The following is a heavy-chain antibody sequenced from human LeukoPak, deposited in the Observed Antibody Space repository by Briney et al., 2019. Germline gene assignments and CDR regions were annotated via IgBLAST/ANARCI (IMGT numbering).Heavy chain of an antibody. CDR1: GFTFSSHW. D-gene: IGHD1-14*01. V-gene: IGHV3-74*01. CDR2: ISSDGSFK. Sequence: GGSLRLSCAASGFTFSSHWMHWVRQVPGKGLVWVSRISSDGSFKSYADSVKGRFTISRDNAKNTLYLQMNSLRAEDTAVYYCAREPEDYFDYWGQGTLVTVSS. J-gene: IGHJ4*02. CDR3: AREPEDYFDY.